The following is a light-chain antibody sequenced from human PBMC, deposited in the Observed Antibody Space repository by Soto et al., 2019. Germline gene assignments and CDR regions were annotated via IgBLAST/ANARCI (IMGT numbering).Light chain of an antibody. CDR1: QTISTF. J-gene: IGKJ4*01. CDR2: ATS. CDR3: QQSYSTPLT. Sequence: DIPMTQSPSSLSASVGDRVTITCRASQTISTFLNWYQQKPGEAPKLLIYATSSLQSGVPSRFSGSGSGTDFTLIISSLQPEDFATFYCQQSYSTPLTFGGGTKVEIK. V-gene: IGKV1-39*01.